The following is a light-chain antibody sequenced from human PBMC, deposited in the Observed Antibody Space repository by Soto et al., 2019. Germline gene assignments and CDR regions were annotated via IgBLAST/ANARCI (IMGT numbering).Light chain of an antibody. V-gene: IGKV3-11*01. CDR1: QSVSSY. CDR2: GAS. CDR3: QQRSNWPPEVT. Sequence: EIVLTQSPATLSLSPGERATLSCRASQSVSSYLAWYQQTPGQAPRLLIYGASNRATGIPARFSGSGSGTDFTLTISSLAPEDFAVYYCQQRSNWPPEVTVGQGTRLEVK. J-gene: IGKJ5*01.